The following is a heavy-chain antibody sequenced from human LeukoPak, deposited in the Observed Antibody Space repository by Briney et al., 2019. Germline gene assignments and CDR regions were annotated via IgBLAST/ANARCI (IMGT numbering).Heavy chain of an antibody. J-gene: IGHJ4*02. CDR3: ARESITCYYDSSGYSSI. CDR2: ISAYNGNT. CDR1: GYTFTSYG. Sequence: ASVKVSCKASGYTFTSYGISWVRQAPGQGLEWMGWISAYNGNTNYAQKLQGRVTMTTDTSTSTAYMELRSLRSDDTAVYYCARESITCYYDSSGYSSIWGQGTRVTVSS. D-gene: IGHD3-22*01. V-gene: IGHV1-18*01.